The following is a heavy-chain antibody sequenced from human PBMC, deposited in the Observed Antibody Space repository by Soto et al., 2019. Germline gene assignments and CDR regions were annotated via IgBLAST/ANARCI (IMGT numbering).Heavy chain of an antibody. V-gene: IGHV3-21*01. Sequence: EVQLVESGGGLVKPGGSLRLSCAASGFTFSSYSMNWVRQAPGKGLEWVSSISSSSSYIYYADSVKGRFTISRDNAXXXPXLQRTSVRAEDTAVYYCAREGVQHGSGPYYYCGMDVWGQGTTVTVSS. CDR2: ISSSSSYI. CDR3: AREGVQHGSGPYYYCGMDV. D-gene: IGHD3-10*01. CDR1: GFTFSSYS. J-gene: IGHJ6*02.